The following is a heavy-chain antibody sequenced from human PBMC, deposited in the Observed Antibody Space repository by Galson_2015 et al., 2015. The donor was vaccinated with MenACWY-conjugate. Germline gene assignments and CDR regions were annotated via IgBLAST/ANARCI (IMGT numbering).Heavy chain of an antibody. D-gene: IGHD6-19*01. V-gene: IGHV3-30*03. Sequence: SLRLSCAASGFTCSHYGMHWVRQAPGKGLEWVTAISYDGNNKYYADSVKGRFTISRDNSKNTVSLQMNGLTTEDTAVYFCARVLSSGWTRQFDYWGQGTLVAVSS. J-gene: IGHJ4*02. CDR1: GFTCSHYG. CDR3: ARVLSSGWTRQFDY. CDR2: ISYDGNNK.